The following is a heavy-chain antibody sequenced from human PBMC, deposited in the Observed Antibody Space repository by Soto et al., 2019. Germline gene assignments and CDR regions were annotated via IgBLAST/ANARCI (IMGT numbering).Heavy chain of an antibody. CDR2: INPNSGGT. CDR1: TYTFSDYY. J-gene: IGHJ6*02. Sequence: ASVKVSCKPSTYTFSDYYIHWVRQAPGQGLEWMGWINPNSGGTNFAQSFQGRITMTRDTSITTAYMEMRSLRPDDTAVYYCARGYCSNGVCYLDYYGLDVWGQ. CDR3: ARGYCSNGVCYLDYYGLDV. D-gene: IGHD2-8*01. V-gene: IGHV1-2*02.